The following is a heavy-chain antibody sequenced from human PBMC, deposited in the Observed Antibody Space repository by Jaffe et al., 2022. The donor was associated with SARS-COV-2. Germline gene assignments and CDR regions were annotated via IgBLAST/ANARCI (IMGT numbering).Heavy chain of an antibody. J-gene: IGHJ4*02. V-gene: IGHV1-46*01. Sequence: QVQLVQSGAEVKKPGASVKVSCKASGYTFTSYYMHWVRQAPGQGLEWMGIINPSGGSTSYAQKFQGRVTMTRDTSTSTVYMELSSLRSEDTAVYYCARRYYYDSSGYSDGAFDYWGQGTLVTVSS. D-gene: IGHD3-22*01. CDR3: ARRYYYDSSGYSDGAFDY. CDR2: INPSGGST. CDR1: GYTFTSYY.